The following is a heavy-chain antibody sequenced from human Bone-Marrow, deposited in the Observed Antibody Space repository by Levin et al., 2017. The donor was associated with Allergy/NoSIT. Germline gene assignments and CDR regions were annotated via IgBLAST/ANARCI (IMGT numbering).Heavy chain of an antibody. J-gene: IGHJ6*02. V-gene: IGHV3-66*01. CDR3: ARGIMGGSGSDRPSYYYGMDV. Sequence: PGGSLRLSCAASGFTVSHTYMTWVRQAPGKGLEGVSVLYSDGSPYYTGSWKAGLNIPTENSNNTLFLQMKTLTAVDTAVYYCARGIMGGSGSDRPSYYYGMDVWGQGTTVTVSS. D-gene: IGHD3-10*01. CDR1: GFTVSHTY. CDR2: LYSDGSP.